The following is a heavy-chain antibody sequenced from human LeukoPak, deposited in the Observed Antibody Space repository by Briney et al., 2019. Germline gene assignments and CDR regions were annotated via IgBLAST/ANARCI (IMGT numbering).Heavy chain of an antibody. CDR3: ARDLKDFWSGYYGY. CDR1: GYTFTSYD. J-gene: IGHJ4*02. CDR2: MNPNSGNT. V-gene: IGHV1-8*01. D-gene: IGHD3-3*01. Sequence: ASVKVSCKASGYTFTSYDINWVRQATGQGLEWMGWMNPNSGNTGYAQKFQGRVTMTRDTSTSTVYMELSSLRSEDTAVYYCARDLKDFWSGYYGYWGQGTLVTVSS.